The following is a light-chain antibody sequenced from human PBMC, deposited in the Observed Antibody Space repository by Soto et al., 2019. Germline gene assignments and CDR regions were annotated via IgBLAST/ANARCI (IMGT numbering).Light chain of an antibody. V-gene: IGKV1-8*01. CDR2: AAS. CDR3: QQYYSYPWT. CDR1: QGISSY. Sequence: IQMTQSPSSVSASVGDRVTISCQASQGISSYLAWYQQKPGKAPKLLIYAASTLQSGVPSRFSGSGSGTDFTLTISCLQSEEFATYYCQQYYSYPWTVGQGTKVDIK. J-gene: IGKJ1*01.